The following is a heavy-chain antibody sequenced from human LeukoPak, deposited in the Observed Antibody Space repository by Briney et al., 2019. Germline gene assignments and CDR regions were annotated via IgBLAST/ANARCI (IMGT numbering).Heavy chain of an antibody. CDR3: ARSVWGSYPIGAFDI. V-gene: IGHV4-59*01. J-gene: IGHJ3*02. CDR1: GGSISSYY. D-gene: IGHD3-16*02. Sequence: PSETLSLTCTVSGGSISSYYWSWIRQPPGKGLEWIGYIYYSGSTNYNPSLKSRVTISVDTSKNQFSLKLSSVTAEDTAVYYCARSVWGSYPIGAFDIWGQGTMVTVSS. CDR2: IYYSGST.